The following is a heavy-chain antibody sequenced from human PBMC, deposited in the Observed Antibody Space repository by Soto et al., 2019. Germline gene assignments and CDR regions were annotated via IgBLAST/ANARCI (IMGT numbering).Heavy chain of an antibody. Sequence: PSETLSLTCTVSGGSISSYYWSWIRQPPGKGLEWIGYIYYSGSTNYNPSLKSRVTISVDTSKNQFSLKLSSVTAADTAVYYCARDRSSGWYEYLGNYYYYGMDVWGQGTTVTVSS. V-gene: IGHV4-59*01. J-gene: IGHJ6*02. CDR3: ARDRSSGWYEYLGNYYYYGMDV. CDR1: GGSISSYY. D-gene: IGHD6-19*01. CDR2: IYYSGST.